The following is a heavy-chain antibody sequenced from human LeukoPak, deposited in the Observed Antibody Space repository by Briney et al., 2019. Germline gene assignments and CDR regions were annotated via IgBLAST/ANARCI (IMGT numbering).Heavy chain of an antibody. D-gene: IGHD6-19*01. CDR3: ATYGWLVQGFYFDY. CDR1: GGTIGNYG. J-gene: IGHJ4*02. CDR2: ISAYNGNT. V-gene: IGHV1-18*01. Sequence: ASVKVSCKASGGTIGNYGITWVRQAPGQGLEWMGWISAYNGNTNYAQKLQGRVTMTTDTSTSTAYMELRSLRSDDTAVYYCATYGWLVQGFYFDYWGQGTLVTVSS.